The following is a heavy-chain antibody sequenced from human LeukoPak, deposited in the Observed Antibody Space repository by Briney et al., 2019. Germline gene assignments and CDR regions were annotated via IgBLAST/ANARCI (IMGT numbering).Heavy chain of an antibody. V-gene: IGHV3-21*01. Sequence: GGSLRLSCAASGFTFNNYNMNWVRQARGKALEWVSSITSSGTYIFYADSVKGRFTISRDNAKNSLYLQMNSLGPEDTAVYYCARGGGYSYGSFDYWGQGTLVTVPS. CDR1: GFTFNNYN. CDR2: ITSSGTYI. D-gene: IGHD5-18*01. J-gene: IGHJ4*02. CDR3: ARGGGYSYGSFDY.